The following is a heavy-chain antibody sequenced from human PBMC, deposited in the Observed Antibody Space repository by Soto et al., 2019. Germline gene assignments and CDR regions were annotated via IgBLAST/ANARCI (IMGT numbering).Heavy chain of an antibody. D-gene: IGHD2-2*01. V-gene: IGHV3-23*01. CDR2: ISAAGGSA. Sequence: EVQLLESGGGLVQPGGSLRVSFAASGLTFSTYGMSWVRQAPGKGLEWVSSISAAGGSAYYADPVKGRFTISRDNSKNTLYLQMNSLRAEDTAVYYCAKPPPYCSSNTCYFPFDSWGQGTLVTVSS. CDR3: AKPPPYCSSNTCYFPFDS. J-gene: IGHJ5*01. CDR1: GLTFSTYG.